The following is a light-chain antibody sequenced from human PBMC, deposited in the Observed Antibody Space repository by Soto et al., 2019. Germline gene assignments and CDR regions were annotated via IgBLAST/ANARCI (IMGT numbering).Light chain of an antibody. CDR3: QQYDNLPLT. Sequence: DIQMTQSPSSLSASVGDRVTITCQASQDISNYLNWYQQKPGKAPKLLIYDASNLEKGVPSRFSGSGSGPVFTFTISSLQPEDIATYYCQQYDNLPLTCGQGTLLEIK. J-gene: IGKJ5*01. V-gene: IGKV1-33*01. CDR1: QDISNY. CDR2: DAS.